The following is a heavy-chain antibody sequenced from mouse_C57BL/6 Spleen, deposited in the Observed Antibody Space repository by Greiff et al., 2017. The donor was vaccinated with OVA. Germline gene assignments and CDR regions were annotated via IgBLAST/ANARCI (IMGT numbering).Heavy chain of an antibody. Sequence: VHLVESGPELVKPGASVKISCKASGYAFSSSWMNWVKQRPGKGLEWIGRIYPGDGDTNYNGKFKGKATLTADKSSSTAYMQLSSLTSEDSAVYFCARWDYGNYYFDYWGQGTTLTVSS. D-gene: IGHD2-1*01. V-gene: IGHV1-82*01. CDR1: GYAFSSSW. J-gene: IGHJ2*01. CDR2: IYPGDGDT. CDR3: ARWDYGNYYFDY.